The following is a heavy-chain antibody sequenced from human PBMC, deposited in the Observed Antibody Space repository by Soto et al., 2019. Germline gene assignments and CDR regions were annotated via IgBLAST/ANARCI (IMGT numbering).Heavy chain of an antibody. V-gene: IGHV1-18*01. CDR1: GYTFTSYG. CDR2: INVYNGNT. J-gene: IGHJ4*02. CDR3: VRDHIGVGIDY. Sequence: ASVKVSCKASGYTFTSYGISWVRQAPGQGLEWMGWINVYNGNTKYAQKVQGRVTMTTDTSKNTLYLQMNSLRAEDTAVYYCVRDHIGVGIDYWGLGTLVTVSS. D-gene: IGHD2-21*01.